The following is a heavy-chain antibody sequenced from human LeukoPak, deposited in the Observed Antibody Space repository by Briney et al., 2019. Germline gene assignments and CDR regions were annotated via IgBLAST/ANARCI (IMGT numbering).Heavy chain of an antibody. CDR3: ARDVAYCSSTSCYAESFYYYYYGMDV. J-gene: IGHJ6*04. D-gene: IGHD2-2*01. CDR2: IKQNGSEK. Sequence: WGSLTLSCAASGFTISSCWMSWVRQAPGKGLEWVANIKQNGSEKYYVDSVKGRFTIYRDNAKNSLYLQMNSLRAEDTAVYYCARDVAYCSSTSCYAESFYYYYYGMDVWREGTTVTVSS. CDR1: GFTISSCW. V-gene: IGHV3-7*01.